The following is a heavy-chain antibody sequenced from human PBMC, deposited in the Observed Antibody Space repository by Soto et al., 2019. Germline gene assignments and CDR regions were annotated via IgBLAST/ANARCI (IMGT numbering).Heavy chain of an antibody. V-gene: IGHV4-34*01. CDR1: GGSFSGYY. J-gene: IGHJ6*02. CDR3: ARALTWRRTSPADYGMDV. D-gene: IGHD2-15*01. Sequence: ASETLSLTCAVYGGSFSGYYWSWIRQPPGKGLEWIGEINHSGSTNYNPSLKSRVTISVDTSKNQFSLKLSSVTAADTAVYYCARALTWRRTSPADYGMDVWGQGTTVTVSS. CDR2: INHSGST.